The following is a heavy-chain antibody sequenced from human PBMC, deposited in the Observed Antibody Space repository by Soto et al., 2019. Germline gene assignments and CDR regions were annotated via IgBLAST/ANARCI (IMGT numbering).Heavy chain of an antibody. D-gene: IGHD3-10*01. J-gene: IGHJ4*02. Sequence: SGFSFRSYAMCWVRQAPGKGPEWVAAISDSGENIYYADSVEGRFTISRDNSKNTLYLQMNSLRAEDTAIYYCARASGESYPGSRVFDSWGQGTRVTVSS. V-gene: IGHV3-23*01. CDR1: GFSFRSYA. CDR3: ARASGESYPGSRVFDS. CDR2: ISDSGENI.